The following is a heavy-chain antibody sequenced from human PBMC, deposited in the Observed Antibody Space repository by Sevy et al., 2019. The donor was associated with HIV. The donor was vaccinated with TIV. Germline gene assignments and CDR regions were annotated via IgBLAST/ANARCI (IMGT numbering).Heavy chain of an antibody. V-gene: IGHV4-59*08. CDR3: AGENAWGRGYS. D-gene: IGHD1-26*01. J-gene: IGHJ4*02. CDR1: SGSITGLY. Sequence: SETLSLTCTVSSGSITGLYWNWIRQPPGKGLEWIANIYYNGHINYNPSLKSRVTLSLDTSKNQFSLRLSSVTAADTAMYYCAGENAWGRGYSWGQGTLVTVSS. CDR2: IYYNGHI.